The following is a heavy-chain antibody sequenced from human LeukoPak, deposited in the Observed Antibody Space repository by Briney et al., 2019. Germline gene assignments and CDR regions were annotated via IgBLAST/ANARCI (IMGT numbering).Heavy chain of an antibody. CDR2: ISSSSYI. D-gene: IGHD4-17*01. CDR3: ARGGKTHYGDYPFDP. J-gene: IGHJ5*02. V-gene: IGHV3-21*01. CDR1: GFTFSSYS. Sequence: PGGSLRLSCAASGFTFSSYSMNWVRQAPGKGLEWVSSISSSSYIYYADSVKGRFTISRDNAKNSLYLQMSSLRAEDTAVYYCARGGKTHYGDYPFDPWGQGTLVTVSS.